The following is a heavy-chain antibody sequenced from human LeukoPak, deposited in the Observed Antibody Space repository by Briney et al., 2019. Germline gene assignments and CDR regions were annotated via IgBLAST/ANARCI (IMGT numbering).Heavy chain of an antibody. J-gene: IGHJ4*02. D-gene: IGHD3-3*01. CDR1: GFTFSNYA. CDR2: SSAYNDIT. CDR3: ARGRSDYTPFDY. Sequence: GGSLRLSCAASGFTFSNYAMSWVRQAPGKGLEWVSFSSAYNDITYYADSVKGRFTISRDNSKSTLYLQMNSLRAEDTALYYCARGRSDYTPFDYWGQGTLVTVSS. V-gene: IGHV3-23*01.